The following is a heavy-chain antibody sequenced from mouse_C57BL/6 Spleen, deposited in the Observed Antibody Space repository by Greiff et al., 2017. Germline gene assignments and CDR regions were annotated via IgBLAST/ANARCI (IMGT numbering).Heavy chain of an antibody. J-gene: IGHJ1*03. Sequence: EVKLVESEGGLVKPGGSLKLSCTVSGFTFSSHAISWVRQTPEQRLEWVATISDGGGYTYYPDNVKGRCTISRDNAKNNLYLQMSHLKSEDTAMYDCERGGSKVDDCRGDFEGQGTGTTVTV. V-gene: IGHV5-4*03. D-gene: IGHD2-4*01. CDR2: ISDGGGYT. CDR3: ERGGSKVDDCRGDFEG. CDR1: GFTFSSHA.